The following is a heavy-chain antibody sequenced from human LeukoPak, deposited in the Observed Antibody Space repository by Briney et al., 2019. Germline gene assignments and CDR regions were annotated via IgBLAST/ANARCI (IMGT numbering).Heavy chain of an antibody. Sequence: GASVKVSCKASGYTFTGYYMHWVRQAPGQGLEWMGWINPNSGGTNYAQKFQGRVTMTRDTSISTAYMELSRLSSDDTAVYYCARDLSLIVPPTTNSNWGQGTLVTVSS. CDR3: ARDLSLIVPPTTNSN. V-gene: IGHV1-2*02. CDR2: INPNSGGT. CDR1: GYTFTGYY. D-gene: IGHD2-2*01. J-gene: IGHJ4*02.